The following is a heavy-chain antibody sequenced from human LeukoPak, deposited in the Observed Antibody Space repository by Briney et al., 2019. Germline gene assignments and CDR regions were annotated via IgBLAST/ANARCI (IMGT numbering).Heavy chain of an antibody. CDR2: IYFSGNT. CDR3: ARGGVRELRYYYYMDV. Sequence: SETLSLTCTVSGGSISSYYWSWVRQPPGKGLEWIGYIYFSGNTNYNPSLRSRVTMSVDTSNNQFSLKLSSVTAADTAVYYCARGGVRELRYYYYMDVWGKGTTVTVSS. V-gene: IGHV4-4*09. CDR1: GGSISSYY. D-gene: IGHD1-7*01. J-gene: IGHJ6*03.